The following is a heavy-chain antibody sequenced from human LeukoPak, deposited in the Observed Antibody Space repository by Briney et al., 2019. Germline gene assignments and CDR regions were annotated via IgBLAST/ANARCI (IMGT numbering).Heavy chain of an antibody. CDR2: IIPIFGTA. CDR3: ARGRELHFDY. D-gene: IGHD1-26*01. Sequence: GASVKVSCKASGGTFSSYAISWVRQAPGQGLEWMGGIIPIFGTANYAQKFQGRVTNTADESTSTAYMELSSLRSEDTAVYYCARGRELHFDYWGQGTLVTVSS. J-gene: IGHJ4*02. CDR1: GGTFSSYA. V-gene: IGHV1-69*13.